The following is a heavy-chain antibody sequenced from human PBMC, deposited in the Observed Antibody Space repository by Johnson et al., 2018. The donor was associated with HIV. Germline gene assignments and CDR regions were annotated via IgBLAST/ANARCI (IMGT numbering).Heavy chain of an antibody. V-gene: IGHV3-9*01. CDR1: GFTIDDDA. D-gene: IGHD3-22*01. CDR2: ISWNSDTI. CDR3: ARVDRPYYYDSSDAPNAFDI. J-gene: IGHJ3*02. Sequence: VQLVESGGGFVQPGRSLRLSCAPSGFTIDDDAIHWVRQAPGKGLEWVSGISWNSDTIGYADSVKGRFAISRDNAKNSLYLQMNSLRAEDTALYYCARVDRPYYYDSSDAPNAFDIWGQGTMVIVSS.